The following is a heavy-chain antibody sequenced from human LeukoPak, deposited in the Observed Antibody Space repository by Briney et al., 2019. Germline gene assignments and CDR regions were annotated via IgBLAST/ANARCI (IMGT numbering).Heavy chain of an antibody. CDR2: INHSGST. J-gene: IGHJ5*02. CDR3: ARATYYDFWSGYFRQGGDWFDP. Sequence: SETLSLTCAVYGGSFSGYYWSWIRRPPGKGLEWIGEINHSGSTNYNPSLKSRVTISVDTSKNQFSLKLSSVTAADTAVYYCARATYYDFWSGYFRQGGDWFDPWGQGTLVTVSS. D-gene: IGHD3-3*01. CDR1: GGSFSGYY. V-gene: IGHV4-34*01.